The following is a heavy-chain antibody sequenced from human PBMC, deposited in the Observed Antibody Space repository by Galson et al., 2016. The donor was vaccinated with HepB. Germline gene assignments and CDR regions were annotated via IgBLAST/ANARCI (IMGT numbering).Heavy chain of an antibody. CDR2: IFSGGST. D-gene: IGHD2-15*01. V-gene: IGHV3-53*01. CDR3: ARGKAYSSFDY. J-gene: IGHJ4*02. CDR1: GFTVSNNY. Sequence: SLRLSCAASGFTVSNNYMSWVRQAPGKGLEWVSVIFSGGSTHYADSVQGRFTISRDNSKNTVYLQMNSLRADDTAVYFCARGKAYSSFDYWGQGTLVTVSS.